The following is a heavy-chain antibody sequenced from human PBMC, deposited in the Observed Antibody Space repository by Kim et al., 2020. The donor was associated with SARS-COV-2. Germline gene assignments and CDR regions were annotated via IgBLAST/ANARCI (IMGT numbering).Heavy chain of an antibody. D-gene: IGHD3-16*01. CDR1: GGTSSSHA. Sequence: SVKVSCKSSGGTSSSHAFSWVRQAPGQGLEWMGGIIPIFDSTNYAQDFQGRVTITADESTSTVYMELSSLRSEDTGMYYCARRGDPPYMYAFDMWGQGTMVTVSS. V-gene: IGHV1-69*13. J-gene: IGHJ3*02. CDR3: ARRGDPPYMYAFDM. CDR2: IIPIFDST.